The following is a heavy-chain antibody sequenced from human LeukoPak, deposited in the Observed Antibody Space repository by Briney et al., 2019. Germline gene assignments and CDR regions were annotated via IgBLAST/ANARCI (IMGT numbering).Heavy chain of an antibody. V-gene: IGHV3-23*01. D-gene: IGHD3-16*01. Sequence: PGGSLRLSCAASGFTFSSYAMSWVRQAPGKGLEWVSAISGSGGSTYYADSVKGRFTISRATSENMVFLQMNSLRAEDTAVYYCAKGGGFRKYYFDYWGQGTLVTVSS. J-gene: IGHJ4*02. CDR3: AKGGGFRKYYFDY. CDR1: GFTFSSYA. CDR2: ISGSGGST.